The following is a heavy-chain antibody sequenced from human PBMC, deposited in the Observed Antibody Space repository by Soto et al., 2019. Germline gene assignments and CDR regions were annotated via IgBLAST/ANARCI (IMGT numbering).Heavy chain of an antibody. J-gene: IGHJ4*02. Sequence: QVQLVQSGAEVRKPGASVKVSCKASGYTFTTYNMHWVRQAPGQGLEWMGIINPSGGSTSYAQKFLGRVTMTRDTSTSTFYMDLSSLRSEDTAVFYCARDHCNGGRCQFDFWGQGTLVTVSS. V-gene: IGHV1-46*01. CDR2: INPSGGST. D-gene: IGHD2-15*01. CDR3: ARDHCNGGRCQFDF. CDR1: GYTFTTYN.